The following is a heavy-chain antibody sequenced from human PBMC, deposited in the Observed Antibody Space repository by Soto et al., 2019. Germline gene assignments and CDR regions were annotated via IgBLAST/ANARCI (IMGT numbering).Heavy chain of an antibody. V-gene: IGHV3-73*02. CDR3: AGLMDKRFDRFDY. CDR1: GFSLSGSF. D-gene: IGHD2-8*01. Sequence: EVELVESGGGLVQPGGSLKLSCAASGFSLSGSFIHWVRQASGKGPEWVGRIASRAHKYATAYGTSVQGRFTVSRDDSRNTAYLHKNALKPEDTAVYFCAGLMDKRFDRFDYWGRGILVTVSA. CDR2: IASRAHKYAT. J-gene: IGHJ4*02.